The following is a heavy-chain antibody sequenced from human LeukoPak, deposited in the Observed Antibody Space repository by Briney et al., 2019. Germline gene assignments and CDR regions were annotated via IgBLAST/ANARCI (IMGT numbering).Heavy chain of an antibody. D-gene: IGHD6-6*01. CDR2: INPNSGGT. CDR3: ARGPFSSSSDY. J-gene: IGHJ4*02. Sequence: ASVKVSCKASGYTFTGYYMHWVRQAPGQGLEWMGWINPNSGGTNYAQKFQGRVTMTRDTSISTAYMGLSRLRADDTAVYYCARGPFSSSSDYWGQGTLVIVSS. CDR1: GYTFTGYY. V-gene: IGHV1-2*02.